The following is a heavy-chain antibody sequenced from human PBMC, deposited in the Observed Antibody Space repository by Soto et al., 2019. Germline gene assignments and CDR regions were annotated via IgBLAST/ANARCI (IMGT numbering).Heavy chain of an antibody. J-gene: IGHJ4*02. CDR1: GFTFSSYA. V-gene: IGHV3-23*01. D-gene: IGHD6-19*01. CDR3: AKTWSSSGWYEDYFDY. Sequence: PGGSLRLSCAASGFTFSSYAMSWVRQAPGKGLEWVSAISGSGGSTYYADSVKGRFTISRDNSKNTLYLQMNSLRAEDTAVYYCAKTWSSSGWYEDYFDYWGQGTLVTVSS. CDR2: ISGSGGST.